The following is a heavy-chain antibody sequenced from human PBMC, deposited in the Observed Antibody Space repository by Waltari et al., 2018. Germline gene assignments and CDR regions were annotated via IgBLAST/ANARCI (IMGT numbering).Heavy chain of an antibody. Sequence: EVQLLESGGGLVQPGGSLRLSCAASGFTFSSYAMSWVRQAPGKGLEWVSAISGSDGSTYYADSVKGRFTISRDNSKNTLYLQMNSLRAEDTAVYYCAKAKTYCGGDCYLGYYFDYWGQGTLVTVSS. CDR2: ISGSDGST. CDR1: GFTFSSYA. CDR3: AKAKTYCGGDCYLGYYFDY. J-gene: IGHJ4*02. V-gene: IGHV3-23*01. D-gene: IGHD2-21*02.